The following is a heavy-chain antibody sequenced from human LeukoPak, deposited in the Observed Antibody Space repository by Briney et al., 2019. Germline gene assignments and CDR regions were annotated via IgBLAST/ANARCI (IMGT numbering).Heavy chain of an antibody. CDR1: GYTFTSYG. D-gene: IGHD3-22*01. CDR3: ARGVWDSSGYFS. CDR2: MNPNSGNT. V-gene: IGHV1-8*02. Sequence: ASVKVSCKASGYTFTSYGISWVRQAPGQGLEWMGWMNPNSGNTGYAQKFQGRVTMTRNTSISTAYMELSSLRSEDTAVYYCARGVWDSSGYFSWGQGTLVTVSS. J-gene: IGHJ4*02.